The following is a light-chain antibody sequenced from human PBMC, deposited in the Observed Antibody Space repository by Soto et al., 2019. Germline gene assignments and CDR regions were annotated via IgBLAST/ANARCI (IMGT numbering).Light chain of an antibody. V-gene: IGKV3-20*01. CDR2: AAS. CDR3: QQYVSSPRT. CDR1: QSVSSNF. Sequence: EIVLTQSPGTLSLSLGERSTLSCRASQSVSSNFLAWYQQKPGQAPRLLIYAASSRATGIPDRFSGSGSGTDFTLTISRLEPEDFAVYYCQQYVSSPRTFGQGTTVDIK. J-gene: IGKJ1*01.